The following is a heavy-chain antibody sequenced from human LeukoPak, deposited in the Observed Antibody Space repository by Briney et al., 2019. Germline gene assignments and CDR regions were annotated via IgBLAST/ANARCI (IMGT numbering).Heavy chain of an antibody. CDR2: VKQDGSEK. D-gene: IGHD6-13*01. CDR1: GFTFRNDW. CDR3: ARDYISSWANFDY. Sequence: GGSLRLSCAASGFTFRNDWMSWVRQAPGKGLEWVAKVKQDGSEKYYVDSVKGRFAVSRDNAKNSLYLQMNSLRAEDTAVYYCARDYISSWANFDYWGQGTLVTVSS. J-gene: IGHJ4*02. V-gene: IGHV3-7*01.